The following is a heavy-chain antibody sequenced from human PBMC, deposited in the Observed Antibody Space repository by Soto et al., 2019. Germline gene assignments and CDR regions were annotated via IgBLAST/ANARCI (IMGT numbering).Heavy chain of an antibody. D-gene: IGHD3-16*01. J-gene: IGHJ4*02. Sequence: QITLRASGPTLVKSTQTLTLTCTFSGFSLSNSGMGVAWIRQPPVKALEWLILIFWNDDRGYSPSLKSRITITKDTSKNQVVLRITNMDPVDTATYFCAHRLDAACFTCFHLWGQGTLVTVSS. CDR2: IFWNDDR. CDR3: AHRLDAACFTCFHL. V-gene: IGHV2-5*01. CDR1: GFSLSNSGMG.